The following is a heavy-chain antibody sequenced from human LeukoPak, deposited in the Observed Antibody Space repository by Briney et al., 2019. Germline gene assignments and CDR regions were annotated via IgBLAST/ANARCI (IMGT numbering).Heavy chain of an antibody. D-gene: IGHD6-13*01. CDR3: ARSFTYSSSWCRYDAFDI. CDR1: GYTFTGYY. V-gene: IGHV1-2*06. Sequence: ASVKVSCKASGYTFTGYYMHWVRQAPGQGLEWMGRINPNSGGTNYAQKFQGRVTMTRDTSISTAYMELSRLRSDDTAVYYCARSFTYSSSWCRYDAFDIWGHGTMVTVSS. J-gene: IGHJ3*02. CDR2: INPNSGGT.